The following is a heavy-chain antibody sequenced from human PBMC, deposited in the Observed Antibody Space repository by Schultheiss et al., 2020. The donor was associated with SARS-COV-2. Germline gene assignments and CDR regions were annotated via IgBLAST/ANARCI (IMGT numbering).Heavy chain of an antibody. CDR2: INHSGST. J-gene: IGHJ4*02. CDR3: ARGREADGQDLLDS. V-gene: IGHV4-34*01. D-gene: IGHD4-17*01. Sequence: GSLRLSCAVYGGSFSGYYWSWIRQPPGKGLEWIGEINHSGSTNYNPSLKSRVTISVDTSKNQFSLKLSSVTAADTAIYYCARGREADGQDLLDSWGQGTLVTVSS. CDR1: GGSFSGYY.